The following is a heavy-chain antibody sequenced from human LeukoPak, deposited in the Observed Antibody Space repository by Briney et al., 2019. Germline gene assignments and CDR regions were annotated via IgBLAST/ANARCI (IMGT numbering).Heavy chain of an antibody. CDR2: INPSGGST. V-gene: IGHV1-46*01. CDR3: ARDGAMVRGVIVH. Sequence: ASVKVSCTASGYTFTSYYMHWVRQAPGQGLEWMGIINPSGGSTSYAQKFQGRVTMTRDTSTSTVYMELSSLRSEDTAVYYCARDGAMVRGVIVHWGQGTLVTVSS. CDR1: GYTFTSYY. D-gene: IGHD3-10*01. J-gene: IGHJ5*02.